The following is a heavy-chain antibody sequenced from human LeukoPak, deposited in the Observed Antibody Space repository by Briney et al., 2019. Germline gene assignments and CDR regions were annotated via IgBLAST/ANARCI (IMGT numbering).Heavy chain of an antibody. CDR3: ARDYSYQGSQFDP. Sequence: ASVKVSCKASGYTFTSYDINWVRQATGQGLEWMGWMNPNSGNTGYAQKFQGRVTMTRNTSISTAYMELSSLRSEDTAVYYCARDYSYQGSQFDPWGQGTLVTVSS. CDR1: GYTFTSYD. V-gene: IGHV1-8*01. J-gene: IGHJ5*02. CDR2: MNPNSGNT. D-gene: IGHD3-10*01.